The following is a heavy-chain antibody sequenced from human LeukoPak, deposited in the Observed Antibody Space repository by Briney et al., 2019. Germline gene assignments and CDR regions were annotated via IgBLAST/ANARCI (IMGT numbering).Heavy chain of an antibody. CDR1: GFTFSSYL. CDR2: IKQDGSEK. CDR3: ARVTGDYVMDY. D-gene: IGHD4-17*01. Sequence: GGSLRLSCAASGFTFSSYLMSWVRQAPGKGVEWVANIKQDGSEKYYVDSVKGRFTISRDNAKNSLYLQMNSLRAEDTAVYYCARVTGDYVMDYWGQGTLVTVSS. V-gene: IGHV3-7*01. J-gene: IGHJ4*02.